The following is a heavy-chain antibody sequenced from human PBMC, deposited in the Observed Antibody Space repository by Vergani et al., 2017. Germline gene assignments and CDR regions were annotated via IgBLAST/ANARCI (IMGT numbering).Heavy chain of an antibody. Sequence: QVQLQESGPGLVKPSETLTLTCDVSDSSIMTNPYWGWFRQSPGKGLEWIGRIYTSGSTNYNPSLKSRVTISVDTSKNQFSLKLSSVTAADTAVYYCARATLRWLRLDYWGQGTLVTVSS. J-gene: IGHJ4*02. CDR2: IYTSGST. CDR1: DSSIMTNPY. CDR3: ARATLRWLRLDY. V-gene: IGHV4-4*07. D-gene: IGHD5-24*01.